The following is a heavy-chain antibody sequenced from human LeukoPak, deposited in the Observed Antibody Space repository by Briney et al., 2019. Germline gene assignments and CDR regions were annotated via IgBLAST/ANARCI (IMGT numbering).Heavy chain of an antibody. CDR2: IYTSGST. CDR3: ARVEVTTLYYYGMDV. V-gene: IGHV4-61*02. CDR1: GGSLSSGSYY. D-gene: IGHD4-17*01. J-gene: IGHJ6*02. Sequence: SQTLSLTCTVSGGSLSSGSYYWSWIRQPAGKGLECIGRIYTSGSTNYNPSLKSRVTISVDTSKNQFSLKLSSVTAADTAVYYCARVEVTTLYYYGMDVWGQGTTVTVSS.